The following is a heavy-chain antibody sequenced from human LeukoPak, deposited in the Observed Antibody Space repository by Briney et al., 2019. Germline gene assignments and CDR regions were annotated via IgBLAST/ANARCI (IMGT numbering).Heavy chain of an antibody. J-gene: IGHJ4*02. V-gene: IGHV3-49*03. CDR3: TRDTRGGGSPAGPL. CDR2: IRGKAYGATT. D-gene: IGHD2-2*01. Sequence: GGSLRLSCTSSGFTLTEYAMSWFRQAPGKVLEWIGFIRGKAYGATTQYAASVEGRFSISRDDSTSIGYLQMNSLKTEDTAVYYCTRDTRGGGSPAGPLWGQGTLVTVSS. CDR1: GFTLTEYA.